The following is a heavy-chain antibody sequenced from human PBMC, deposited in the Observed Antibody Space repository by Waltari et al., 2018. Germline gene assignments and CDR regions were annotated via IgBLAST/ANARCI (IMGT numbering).Heavy chain of an antibody. CDR3: ARDGGGYYGSGSYLIDGDFT. Sequence: QVQLVQSGAEVKKPGSSVKVSCKASGGTFSSYAISWVRQAPGQGLEWMGGIIPIFGTANYAQKFQGRVTITADESTSTAYMELSSLRSEDTAVYYCARDGGGYYGSGSYLIDGDFTWGQGTLVTVSS. V-gene: IGHV1-69*13. D-gene: IGHD3-10*01. CDR2: IIPIFGTA. CDR1: GGTFSSYA. J-gene: IGHJ5*02.